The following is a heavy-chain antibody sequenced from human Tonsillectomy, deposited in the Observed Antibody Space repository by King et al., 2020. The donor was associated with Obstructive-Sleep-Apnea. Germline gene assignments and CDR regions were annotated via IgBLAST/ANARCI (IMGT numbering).Heavy chain of an antibody. D-gene: IGHD4-17*01. J-gene: IGHJ1*01. V-gene: IGHV3-48*04. CDR2: INRRSSTI. CDR1: GFTFSSDS. CDR3: VRDDVYGDYGLGEYFQH. Sequence: QLVQSGGGLVQPGGALRLSWAASGFTFSSDSMNWVRQAPGKGLEWGSYINRRSSTIFYAVSVKGRFTISRDNAKNSLYLQMNSLRAEETAVYYCVRDDVYGDYGLGEYFQHWGQGTLVTVSS.